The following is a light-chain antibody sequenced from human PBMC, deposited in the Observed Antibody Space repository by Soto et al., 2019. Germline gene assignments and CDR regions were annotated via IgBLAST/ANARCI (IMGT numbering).Light chain of an antibody. CDR2: EVS. J-gene: IGLJ1*01. Sequence: QSALTQPASVSGSPGQSITISCTGTSSDIGAYNYVSWYQHHPGKAPKLMIYEVSNRPSGVSSRFSGSTSGNTASLTISGLQAEDEADYYCCSYASNNRGVFGTGTKVTV. V-gene: IGLV2-14*01. CDR3: CSYASNNRGV. CDR1: SSDIGAYNY.